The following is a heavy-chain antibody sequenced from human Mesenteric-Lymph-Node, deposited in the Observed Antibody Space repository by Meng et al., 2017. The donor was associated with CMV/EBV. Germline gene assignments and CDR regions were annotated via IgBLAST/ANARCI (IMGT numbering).Heavy chain of an antibody. Sequence: QVQLVQSGAEVKKPGASVRVPCKASGYTFIDYYINWVRQAPGQGLEWMGRINPKTGGRSYAQNFQGRVTMTRDTSINTAYMEVNRLNSDDTAMYYCARDRDTDWYSPFDYWGQGTLVTVSS. D-gene: IGHD3-9*01. CDR3: ARDRDTDWYSPFDY. V-gene: IGHV1-2*06. J-gene: IGHJ4*02. CDR2: INPKTGGR. CDR1: GYTFIDYY.